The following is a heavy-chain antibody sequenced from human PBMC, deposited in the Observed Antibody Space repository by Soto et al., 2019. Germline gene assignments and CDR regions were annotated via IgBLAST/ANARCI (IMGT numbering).Heavy chain of an antibody. CDR2: INPNSGGT. V-gene: IGHV1-2*04. J-gene: IGHJ6*02. CDR3: ARDYKKSGSHIWDYYYYGMDV. CDR1: GYTFTGYY. Sequence: QVQLVQSGAEVKKPGASVKVSCKASGYTFTGYYMHWVRQAPGQGLDGMGWINPNSGGTNYAQKFQGWVTMTRDTSISTAYMELSRLRSDDTAVYYCARDYKKSGSHIWDYYYYGMDVWGQGTTVTVSS. D-gene: IGHD1-26*01.